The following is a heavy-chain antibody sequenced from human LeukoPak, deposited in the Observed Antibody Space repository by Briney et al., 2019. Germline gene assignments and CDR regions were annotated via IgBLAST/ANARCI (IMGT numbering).Heavy chain of an antibody. J-gene: IGHJ6*02. Sequence: ASVKVSCKASGYTFTGHYLHWVRQAPGQGLEWMGWMNPNSGNTGYAQKFQGRVTMTRNTSISTAYMELSSLRSEDTAVYYCARDPITMVRGYRLYGMDVWGQGTTVTVSS. D-gene: IGHD3-10*01. CDR1: GYTFTGHY. CDR2: MNPNSGNT. V-gene: IGHV1-8*02. CDR3: ARDPITMVRGYRLYGMDV.